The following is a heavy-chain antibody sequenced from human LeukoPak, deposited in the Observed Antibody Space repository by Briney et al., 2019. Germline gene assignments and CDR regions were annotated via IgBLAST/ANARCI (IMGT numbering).Heavy chain of an antibody. V-gene: IGHV3-23*01. CDR3: AKKVDGSSGFYYYGMDV. CDR1: GFTFSSYA. Sequence: SGGSLRLSCAASGFTFSSYAMSWVRQAPGKGLEWVSAISGSGGSTYYADSVKGWFTISRDNSKNTLYLQMNSLRAEDTAVYYCAKKVDGSSGFYYYGMDVWGKGTTVTVSS. J-gene: IGHJ6*04. D-gene: IGHD6-6*01. CDR2: ISGSGGST.